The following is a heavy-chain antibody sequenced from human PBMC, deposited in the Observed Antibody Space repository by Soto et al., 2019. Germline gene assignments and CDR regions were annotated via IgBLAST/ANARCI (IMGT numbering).Heavy chain of an antibody. J-gene: IGHJ4*02. CDR2: IIPYYNTL. CDR1: EGTFNSYA. CDR3: ASGASRWYPYFFDS. D-gene: IGHD6-13*01. V-gene: IGHV1-69*01. Sequence: QAQVVQSGAEVRKPGSSVKLSSTASEGTFNSYAIAWVRQAPGQGLEWMGGIIPYYNTLNYAQKFQDRVTVTADDSTNTVYMELSSLRSDDTAVYFCASGASRWYPYFFDSWAQGTLVTVSS.